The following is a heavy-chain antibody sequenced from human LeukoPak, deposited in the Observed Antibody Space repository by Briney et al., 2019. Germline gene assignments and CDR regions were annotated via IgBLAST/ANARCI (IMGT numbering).Heavy chain of an antibody. V-gene: IGHV5-51*01. Sequence: GASLKISCKGSGYRFTSYWIGWMRPMPGKGLEWMGIIYPGDSDTRYSPSFQGQVTISADKSVSTAYLQWSSLKASDTAIYYCARGCSSTSCYGGGGYYYYYGMDVWGQGTTVTVSS. CDR3: ARGCSSTSCYGGGGYYYYYGMDV. D-gene: IGHD2-2*01. CDR2: IYPGDSDT. CDR1: GYRFTSYW. J-gene: IGHJ6*02.